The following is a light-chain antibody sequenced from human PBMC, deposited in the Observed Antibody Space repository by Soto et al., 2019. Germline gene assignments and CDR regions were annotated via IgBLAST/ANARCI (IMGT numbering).Light chain of an antibody. J-gene: IGKJ1*01. V-gene: IGKV3-20*01. Sequence: IELTQSPGTLSLSPGERATLSCRASQSISSTHLAWYQHKPGQAPRLLLYSASTRATGIPDRFSGSGSGTDFTLTISRLEPEDCAVYYCQRYGGFGQGTKVEIK. CDR3: QRYGG. CDR1: QSISSTH. CDR2: SAS.